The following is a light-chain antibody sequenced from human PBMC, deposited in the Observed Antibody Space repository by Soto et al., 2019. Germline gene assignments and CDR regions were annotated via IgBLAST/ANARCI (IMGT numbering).Light chain of an antibody. Sequence: EIVLTQSPGTLSLSPGEGATLSCRASQSVGRNYLAWFQQKPGQPPRLLISGASSRAAGIPDKFSGSGSGTDFTLTISRLESEDFAVYFCQQYAEAPITFGQGTRLEIK. CDR3: QQYAEAPIT. J-gene: IGKJ5*01. CDR2: GAS. CDR1: QSVGRNY. V-gene: IGKV3-20*01.